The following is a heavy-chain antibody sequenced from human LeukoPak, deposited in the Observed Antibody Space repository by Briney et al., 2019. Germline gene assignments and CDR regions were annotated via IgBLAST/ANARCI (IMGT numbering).Heavy chain of an antibody. Sequence: ASVKVSCKASGYTFTGYYMHWVRQAPGQGLEWMGWINPNSGGTNYAQKFQGRVTMTRDTSISTAYMELSRLRSNDTAVYCCARASGSGWYDFDYWGQGTLVTVSS. CDR1: GYTFTGYY. V-gene: IGHV1-2*02. D-gene: IGHD6-19*01. CDR2: INPNSGGT. J-gene: IGHJ4*02. CDR3: ARASGSGWYDFDY.